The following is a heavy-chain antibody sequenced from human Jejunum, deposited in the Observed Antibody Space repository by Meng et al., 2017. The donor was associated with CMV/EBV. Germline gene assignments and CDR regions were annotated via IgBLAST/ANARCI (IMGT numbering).Heavy chain of an antibody. J-gene: IGHJ6*02. CDR3: AKDLVYCSSTSCYAPPPYYNYYGMDV. Sequence: RQAPGKGLVWVSRINSDGRTTYYADSVKGRFTISRDNAKNTLYLQVNSLRAEDTAVYYCAKDLVYCSSTSCYAPPPYYNYYGMDVWGQGTTVTVSS. V-gene: IGHV3-74*01. D-gene: IGHD2-2*01. CDR2: INSDGRTT.